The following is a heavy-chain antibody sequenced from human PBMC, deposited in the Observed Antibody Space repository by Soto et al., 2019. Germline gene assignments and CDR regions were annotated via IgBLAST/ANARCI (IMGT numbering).Heavy chain of an antibody. CDR1: GGTFSSYA. D-gene: IGHD3-3*01. Sequence: QVQLVQSGAEVKKPGSSVKVSCKSSGGTFSSYAISWVRQAPGQGLEWMGGIIPIFGTANCAQKFQGRVTITADESTNKAYMELSSLRSEDTAVYYCASDWRDLRFSEWFSTGMDVWGQGTTVTVSS. CDR2: IIPIFGTA. J-gene: IGHJ6*02. V-gene: IGHV1-69*01. CDR3: ASDWRDLRFSEWFSTGMDV.